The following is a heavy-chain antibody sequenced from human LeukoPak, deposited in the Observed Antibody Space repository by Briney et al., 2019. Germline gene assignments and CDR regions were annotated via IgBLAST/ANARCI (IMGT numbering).Heavy chain of an antibody. Sequence: PGGSLRLSCAASGFTFGSYGMHWVRQAPGKGLEWVAFIRYDGSNKYYADSVKGRFTISRDNSKNTLYLQMNSLRAEDTAVYYCARDLEDYGDNQGAFDIWGQGTMVTVSS. V-gene: IGHV3-30*02. CDR3: ARDLEDYGDNQGAFDI. CDR1: GFTFGSYG. CDR2: IRYDGSNK. J-gene: IGHJ3*02. D-gene: IGHD4-17*01.